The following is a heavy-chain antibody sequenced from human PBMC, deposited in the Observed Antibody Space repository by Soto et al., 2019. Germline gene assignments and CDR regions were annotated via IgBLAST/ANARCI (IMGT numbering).Heavy chain of an antibody. Sequence: SVKVSCKASGGTFSSYTISWVRQAPGRGLEWMGRIIPILGNTKYSQKFQGRVTITRDTSASTAYMELSSLRSEDTAVYYCARGNWNYFWRAFDIWGQGTMVTVSS. J-gene: IGHJ3*02. CDR2: IIPILGNT. V-gene: IGHV1-69*08. D-gene: IGHD1-7*01. CDR1: GGTFSSYT. CDR3: ARGNWNYFWRAFDI.